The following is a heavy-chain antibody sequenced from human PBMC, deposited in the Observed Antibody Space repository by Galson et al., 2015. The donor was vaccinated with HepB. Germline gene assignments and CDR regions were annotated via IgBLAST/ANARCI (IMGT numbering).Heavy chain of an antibody. CDR3: ARAWGSGYGDYYFDY. J-gene: IGHJ4*02. V-gene: IGHV4-30-2*01. Sequence: TLSLTRAVSGGSISSGGYSWSWIRQPPGKGLEWIGYIYHSGSTYYNPSLKSRVTISVDRSKNQFSLKLSSVTAADTAVYYCARAWGSGYGDYYFDYWGQGTLVTVSS. D-gene: IGHD3-16*01. CDR1: GGSISSGGYS. CDR2: IYHSGST.